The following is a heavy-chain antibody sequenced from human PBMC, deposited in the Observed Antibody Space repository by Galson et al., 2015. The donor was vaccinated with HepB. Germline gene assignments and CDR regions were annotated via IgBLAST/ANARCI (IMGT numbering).Heavy chain of an antibody. J-gene: IGHJ6*02. V-gene: IGHV3-48*03. Sequence: SLRLSCAASEFTFSNYEINWVRQAPGKGLEWVSYISSSGSTIYYADSVKGRFTISRDNAKNSLYLQMNSLRAEDTAVYYCAREAAEGHYYYGMDVWGQGTTVTVSS. CDR3: AREAAEGHYYYGMDV. CDR2: ISSSGSTI. D-gene: IGHD6-13*01. CDR1: EFTFSNYE.